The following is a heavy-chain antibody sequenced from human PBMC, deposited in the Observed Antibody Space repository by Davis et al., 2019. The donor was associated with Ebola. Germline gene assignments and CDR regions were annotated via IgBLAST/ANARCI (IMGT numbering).Heavy chain of an antibody. V-gene: IGHV3-30*18. CDR3: AKDRAPPYGGNPEAPDY. CDR1: GFTFSSYG. D-gene: IGHD4-23*01. CDR2: ISYDGSNT. Sequence: PGGSLRLSCAASGFTFSSYGMHWVRQAPGKGLEWVAVISYDGSNTYYADSVKGRFTISRDNSKNTLYLQMNSLRAEDTALYYCAKDRAPPYGGNPEAPDYWGQGTLVTVSS. J-gene: IGHJ4*02.